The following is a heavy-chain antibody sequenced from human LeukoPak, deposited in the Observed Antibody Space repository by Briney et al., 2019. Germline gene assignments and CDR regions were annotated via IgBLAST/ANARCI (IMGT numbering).Heavy chain of an antibody. J-gene: IGHJ4*02. Sequence: PSETLSLTCTVSGGSISNYYWSWIRQSPGKGLEWIGYIYYTGNTNYNPSLESRVIISVDTSKNQFSLKLSSVTAADTAVYYCARRECGGSCYPEDYWGQGTLVTVSS. CDR1: GGSISNYY. CDR2: IYYTGNT. D-gene: IGHD2-15*01. V-gene: IGHV4-59*08. CDR3: ARRECGGSCYPEDY.